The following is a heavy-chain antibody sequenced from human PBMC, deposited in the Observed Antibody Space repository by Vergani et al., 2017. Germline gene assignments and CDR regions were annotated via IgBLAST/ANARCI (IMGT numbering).Heavy chain of an antibody. J-gene: IGHJ4*02. D-gene: IGHD3-22*01. Sequence: QVQLPESGPGLVKPSETLSLICNVSGYSISSGYYWGWIRQPPGKGLEWIGTIYHSGSTYYNPSLESRVTMSVDTSKNQFSLKLNSVTAADTAVYYCARSGYYYDSSGSDWGQGTLVTVSS. CDR2: IYHSGST. V-gene: IGHV4-38-2*02. CDR1: GYSISSGYY. CDR3: ARSGYYYDSSGSD.